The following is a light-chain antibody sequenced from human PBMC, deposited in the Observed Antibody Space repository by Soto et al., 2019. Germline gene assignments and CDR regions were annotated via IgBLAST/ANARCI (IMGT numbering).Light chain of an antibody. CDR2: GAS. V-gene: IGKV3-20*01. CDR3: QQYGSSGT. J-gene: IGKJ1*01. Sequence: EIVLTQSPGTLSLSPGERATLSCRASQSVSNNYLAWYQQKPGQAPRLRIYGASNRATGIPDRFSGSGSGTDLTLTISRLEPADFAVYYCQQYGSSGTFGQGTKVEIK. CDR1: QSVSNNY.